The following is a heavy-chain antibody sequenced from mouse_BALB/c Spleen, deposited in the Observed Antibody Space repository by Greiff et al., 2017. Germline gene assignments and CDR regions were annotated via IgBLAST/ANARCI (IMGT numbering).Heavy chain of an antibody. V-gene: IGHV1S22*01. J-gene: IGHJ2*01. CDR3: TRGRGSSGRVFDY. D-gene: IGHD3-1*01. CDR2: IYPGSGST. Sequence: LQQPGSELVKPGASVKLSCKASGYTFTSYWMHWVKQRHGQGLEWIGNIYPGSGSTNYDEKFKSKGTLTVDTSSSTAYMHLSSLTSEDSAVYYCTRGRGSSGRVFDYWGQGTTLTVSS. CDR1: GYTFTSYW.